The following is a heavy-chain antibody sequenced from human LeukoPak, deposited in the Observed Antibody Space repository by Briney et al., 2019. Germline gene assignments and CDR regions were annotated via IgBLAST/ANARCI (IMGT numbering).Heavy chain of an antibody. D-gene: IGHD4-17*01. Sequence: SETLSLTCAVYGGSFSGYYWSWIRQPPGKGLEWIGEINHSGSTNYNPSLKSRVTISVDTSKNQFSLKLSSVTAADTAVYYCAIRPHDHGDLSYNWFDPWGQGTLVTVSS. V-gene: IGHV4-34*01. J-gene: IGHJ5*02. CDR3: AIRPHDHGDLSYNWFDP. CDR2: INHSGST. CDR1: GGSFSGYY.